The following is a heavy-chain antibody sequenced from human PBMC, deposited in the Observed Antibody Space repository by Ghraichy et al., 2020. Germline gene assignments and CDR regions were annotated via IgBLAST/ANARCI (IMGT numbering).Heavy chain of an antibody. D-gene: IGHD2-21*02. J-gene: IGHJ3*02. CDR1: GFTFSRYW. V-gene: IGHV3-7*03. CDR2: IRQDGSEK. Sequence: GGSLRLSCAASGFTFSRYWMSWVRQAPGKGLEWVANIRQDGSEKYYMDSVKGRFTISRDNAKGSLYLQMSSLRAEDTAVYYCARVVTIYLYAFDMWGQGTMVTVSS. CDR3: ARVVTIYLYAFDM.